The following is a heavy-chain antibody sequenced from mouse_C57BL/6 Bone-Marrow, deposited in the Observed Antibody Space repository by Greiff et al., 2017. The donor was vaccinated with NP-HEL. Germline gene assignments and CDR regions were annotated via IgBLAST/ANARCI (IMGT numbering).Heavy chain of an antibody. Sequence: EVKLMESGGGLVKPGGSLKLSCAASGFTFSDYGMHWVRQAPEKGLEWVAYISSGSSTIYYADTVKGRFTISRDNAKNTLFLQMTSLRSEDTAMYYCARDTVRAMDDWGQGTSVTVSS. CDR2: ISSGSSTI. CDR1: GFTFSDYG. J-gene: IGHJ4*01. V-gene: IGHV5-17*01. CDR3: ARDTVRAMDD. D-gene: IGHD1-1*01.